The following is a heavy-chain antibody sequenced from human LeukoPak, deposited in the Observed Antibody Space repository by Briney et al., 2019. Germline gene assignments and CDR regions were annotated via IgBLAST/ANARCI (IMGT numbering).Heavy chain of an antibody. Sequence: GGSLRLSCAASGFTFSSYAMSWVRQAPGKGLEGVSAISGSGGSTYYADSVKGRFTIPRDNSKNTLYLKMNSMRAEDTAVYYCAKSRRIVVVPAAIDYWGQGTLVTVSS. D-gene: IGHD2-2*01. CDR3: AKSRRIVVVPAAIDY. J-gene: IGHJ4*02. CDR1: GFTFSSYA. V-gene: IGHV3-23*01. CDR2: ISGSGGST.